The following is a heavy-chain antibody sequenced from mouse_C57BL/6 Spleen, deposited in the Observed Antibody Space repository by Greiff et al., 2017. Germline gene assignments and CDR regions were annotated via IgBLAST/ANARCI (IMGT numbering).Heavy chain of an antibody. CDR2: IRSKSNNYAT. CDR3: VRHGIYYYGSSPYYAMDY. Sequence: EVKLVESGGGLVQPKGSLKLSCAASGFSFNTYAMNWVRQAPGKGLEWVARIRSKSNNYATYYADSVKDRFTISRDDSESMLYLQMNNLKTEDTAMYYCVRHGIYYYGSSPYYAMDYWGQGTSVTVSS. V-gene: IGHV10-1*01. J-gene: IGHJ4*01. CDR1: GFSFNTYA. D-gene: IGHD1-1*01.